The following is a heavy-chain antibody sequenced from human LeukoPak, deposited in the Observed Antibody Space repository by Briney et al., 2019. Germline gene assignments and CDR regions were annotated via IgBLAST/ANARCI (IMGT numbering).Heavy chain of an antibody. CDR1: GFTFSNYR. J-gene: IGHJ4*02. V-gene: IGHV3-21*01. D-gene: IGHD6-6*01. CDR3: AMSSSAYYFDY. CDR2: ISGSSSDT. Sequence: GGSLRLSCAASGFTFSNYRMNWVRQAPGKGLEWVSSISGSSSDTRYADSVKGRFTISRDNAKNSLFLQMDSLRAEDTALYYCAMSSSAYYFDYWGQGTLVTVSS.